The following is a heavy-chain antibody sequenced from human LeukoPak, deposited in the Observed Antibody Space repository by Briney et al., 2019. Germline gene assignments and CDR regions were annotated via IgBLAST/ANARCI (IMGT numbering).Heavy chain of an antibody. Sequence: GASVKVSCKASGGTFSTYAISWVRQAPGQGLEWMGGITPILGTANYAQKFQGRVTINADQSTSTAYMELSSLRSEDTAVYYCARSPDILTGENFDYWGQGTLVTVSS. J-gene: IGHJ4*02. CDR3: ARSPDILTGENFDY. CDR2: ITPILGTA. D-gene: IGHD3-9*01. V-gene: IGHV1-69*10. CDR1: GGTFSTYA.